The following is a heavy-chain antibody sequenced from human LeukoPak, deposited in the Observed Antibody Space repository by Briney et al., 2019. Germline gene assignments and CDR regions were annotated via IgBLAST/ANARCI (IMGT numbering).Heavy chain of an antibody. J-gene: IGHJ5*02. CDR3: ARSRGSYSNYSTDWFDP. CDR2: ISSSSSYI. Sequence: PGGSLRLSCAASGFTFIDAWMTWVRQAPGKGLELVSSISSSSSYIYYADSVKGRFTISRDNAKKSLYLQMNSLRAEDTAVYYCARSRGSYSNYSTDWFDPWGQGTLVTVSS. D-gene: IGHD4-11*01. V-gene: IGHV3-21*01. CDR1: GFTFIDAW.